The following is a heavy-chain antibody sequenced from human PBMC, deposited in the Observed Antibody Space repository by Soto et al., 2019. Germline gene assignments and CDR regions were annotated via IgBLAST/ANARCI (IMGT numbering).Heavy chain of an antibody. CDR3: ARDHPDDYYFDY. CDR2: ISYDGSNK. Sequence: QVQLVESGGGVVQPGRSLRLSCAASGFTFSSYAMHWVRQAPGKGLEWVAVISYDGSNKYYADSVKGRFTISRDNSKNTLYLQMNSLRAEDTAVYYCARDHPDDYYFDYWGQGTLVTVSS. CDR1: GFTFSSYA. V-gene: IGHV3-30-3*01. J-gene: IGHJ4*02. D-gene: IGHD3-16*01.